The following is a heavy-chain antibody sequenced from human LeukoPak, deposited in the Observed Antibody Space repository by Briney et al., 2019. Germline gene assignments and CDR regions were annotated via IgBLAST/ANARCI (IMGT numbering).Heavy chain of an antibody. Sequence: PGGSLRLSCAASGFTFSSYGMHWVRQAPGKGLEWVAVISYDGSNKYYADSVKGRFTISRDNSKNTLYLQMNSLRAEDTAVYYCARDGNGDYVRDYYYGMDVWGQGTTVTVSS. CDR1: GFTFSSYG. CDR3: ARDGNGDYVRDYYYGMDV. V-gene: IGHV3-30*03. J-gene: IGHJ6*02. D-gene: IGHD4-17*01. CDR2: ISYDGSNK.